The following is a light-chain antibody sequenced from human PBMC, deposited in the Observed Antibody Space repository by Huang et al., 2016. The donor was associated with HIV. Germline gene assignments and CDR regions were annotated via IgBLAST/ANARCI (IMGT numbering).Light chain of an antibody. J-gene: IGKJ1*01. CDR2: GAS. V-gene: IGKV1-5*03. CDR1: QSINNW. CDR3: QQYNSYPWT. Sequence: DIQMTQSPSTLSASVGDRVTITCRASQSINNWLAWYQQKPGKAPKLLIYGASTLENGVPSRFSASGSGTEFTLTISSLQPDDLATYWCQQYNSYPWTFGQGAKVEI.